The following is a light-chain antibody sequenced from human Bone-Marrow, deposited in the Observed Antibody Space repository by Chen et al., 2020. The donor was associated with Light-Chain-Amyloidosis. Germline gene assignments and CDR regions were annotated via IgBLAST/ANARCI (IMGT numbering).Light chain of an antibody. V-gene: IGKV3-20*01. CDR3: QQYGSSPLT. J-gene: IGKJ4*01. Sequence: EIVLTHPPGTLSLSPGERATLSCRASQCVSSSYLAWYQQQPGQAPRLRIYGASSRATGIPDRFSGSGSGTAFTLTISRLEPEDFAVYYCQQYGSSPLTFGGGTKVEIK. CDR2: GAS. CDR1: QCVSSSY.